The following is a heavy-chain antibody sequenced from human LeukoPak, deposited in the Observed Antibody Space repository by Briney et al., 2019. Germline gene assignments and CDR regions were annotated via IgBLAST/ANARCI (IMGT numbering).Heavy chain of an antibody. D-gene: IGHD7-27*01. Sequence: PGGSLRLSCAASGFTFSDYGMNWVRQAPGKGLEWVTYISSSSVTIYYADSVKGRFAISRDNAKNSLYLQMNSLRDEDTAVYYCARWGRAFDIWGQGTVVIVSS. CDR2: ISSSSVTI. V-gene: IGHV3-48*02. CDR3: ARWGRAFDI. J-gene: IGHJ3*02. CDR1: GFTFSDYG.